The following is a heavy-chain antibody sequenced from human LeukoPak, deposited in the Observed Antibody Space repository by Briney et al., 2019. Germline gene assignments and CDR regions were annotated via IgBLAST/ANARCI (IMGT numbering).Heavy chain of an antibody. CDR2: IYTSGST. D-gene: IGHD6-19*01. J-gene: IGHJ4*02. CDR3: ARETVIAVAGRGTYYLDY. CDR1: GGSIRSYY. Sequence: SETLSFTCTVSGGSIRSYYWSWIGQPAGKGLEWIGRIYTSGSTHYNPSLKSRVTMSVDKSKNQFSLKLSSVTAADTAVYYCARETVIAVAGRGTYYLDYWGQGTLVTVSS. V-gene: IGHV4-4*07.